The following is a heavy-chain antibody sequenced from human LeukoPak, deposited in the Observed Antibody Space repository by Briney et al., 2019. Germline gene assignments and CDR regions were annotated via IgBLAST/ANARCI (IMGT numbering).Heavy chain of an antibody. CDR3: ARDRIVVVPAAMDYYYYGMDV. Sequence: SVKVSCKASGGTFSSYAISWVRQAPGQGLEWMGGIIPIFGTANYAQKFQGRVTMTRDTSTSTVYMELSSLRSEDTAVYYCARDRIVVVPAAMDYYYYGMDVWGQGTTVTVSS. CDR1: GGTFSSYA. V-gene: IGHV1-69*05. CDR2: IIPIFGTA. D-gene: IGHD2-2*01. J-gene: IGHJ6*02.